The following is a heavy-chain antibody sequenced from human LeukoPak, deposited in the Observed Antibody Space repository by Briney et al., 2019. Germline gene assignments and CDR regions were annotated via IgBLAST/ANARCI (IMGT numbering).Heavy chain of an antibody. Sequence: PGGSLRLSCAASGFTFSSYGMHWVRQAPGKGLEWVAFIRYDGSNKYYADSVKGRFTISRDNSKNTLYLQMNSLRAEDTAVYYCAKDPTRERMRGYYIDYWGQGTLVTVSS. CDR2: IRYDGSNK. V-gene: IGHV3-30*02. CDR3: AKDPTRERMRGYYIDY. J-gene: IGHJ4*02. D-gene: IGHD3-3*01. CDR1: GFTFSSYG.